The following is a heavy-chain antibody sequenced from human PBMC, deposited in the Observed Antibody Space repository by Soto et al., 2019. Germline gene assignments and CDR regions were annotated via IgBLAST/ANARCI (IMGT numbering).Heavy chain of an antibody. CDR2: IYYSGTT. J-gene: IGHJ3*02. V-gene: IGHV4-31*03. Sequence: QVQLQESGPGLVKPSQTLSLTCTVSGGSVSGGGYYWSWIRQHRVQALEWIGYIYYSGTTYDNPSLKSRVTISVDTPKNPSSLKLSSVTAPDTAVYYCARDFDERATSDAFDIWGQGTMLTLCS. CDR1: GGSVSGGGYY. D-gene: IGHD1-26*01. CDR3: ARDFDERATSDAFDI.